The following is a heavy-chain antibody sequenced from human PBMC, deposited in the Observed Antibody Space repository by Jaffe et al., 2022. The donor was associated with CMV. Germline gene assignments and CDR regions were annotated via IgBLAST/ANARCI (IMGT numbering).Heavy chain of an antibody. Sequence: QVQLQESGPGLVKPSGTLSLTCAVSGGSISSSNWWSWVRQPPGKGLEWIGEIYHSGSTNYNPSLKSRVTISVDKSKNQFSLKLSSVTAADTAVYYCARGQHCGGDCYWSKHYNWFDPWGQGTLVTVSS. CDR2: IYHSGST. J-gene: IGHJ5*02. V-gene: IGHV4-4*02. D-gene: IGHD2-21*02. CDR1: GGSISSSNW. CDR3: ARGQHCGGDCYWSKHYNWFDP.